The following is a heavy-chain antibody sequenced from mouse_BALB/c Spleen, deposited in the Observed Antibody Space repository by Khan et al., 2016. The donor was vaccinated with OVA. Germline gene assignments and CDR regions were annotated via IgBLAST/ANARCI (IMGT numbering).Heavy chain of an antibody. D-gene: IGHD2-10*01. CDR1: GFSLTNYG. CDR3: ARQPYYHYCIMDY. CDR2: IRSDGSA. J-gene: IGHJ4*01. V-gene: IGHV2-6-1*01. Sequence: QVQLKESGPGLVAPSQSLSITCTISGFSLTNYGVHWVRQSPGKGLEWLVVIRSDGSATYNSALKSRLSISKDNSKNQVFLKMNSLQTDDTAMYYYARQPYYHYCIMDYWGQGTSVTVSS.